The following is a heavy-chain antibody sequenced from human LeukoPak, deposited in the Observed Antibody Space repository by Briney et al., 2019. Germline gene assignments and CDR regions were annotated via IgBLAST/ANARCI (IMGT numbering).Heavy chain of an antibody. Sequence: PSETLSLTCTVSGGSISSGSYYLSWIRQPAGKGLEWIGRIYTSGSTNYNPSLKSRVTISVDTSKNQFSLKLSSVTAADTAVYYCARDQDITMSARYFDYWGQGTLVTVSS. CDR1: GGSISSGSYY. D-gene: IGHD3-10*02. CDR2: IYTSGST. CDR3: ARDQDITMSARYFDY. J-gene: IGHJ4*02. V-gene: IGHV4-61*02.